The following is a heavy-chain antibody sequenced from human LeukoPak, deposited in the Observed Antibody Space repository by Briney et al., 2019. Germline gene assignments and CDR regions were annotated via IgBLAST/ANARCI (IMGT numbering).Heavy chain of an antibody. D-gene: IGHD2-21*02. Sequence: SETLSLTCTVSGGPISSSSYYWGWIRQPPGKGLEWIGSIYYSGSTYYNPSLKSRVTISVDTSKNQFSLKLSSVTAADTAVYYCAIHPDWGGACPFDYWGQGPLVTVSS. V-gene: IGHV4-39*01. CDR2: IYYSGST. CDR3: AIHPDWGGACPFDY. J-gene: IGHJ4*02. CDR1: GGPISSSSYY.